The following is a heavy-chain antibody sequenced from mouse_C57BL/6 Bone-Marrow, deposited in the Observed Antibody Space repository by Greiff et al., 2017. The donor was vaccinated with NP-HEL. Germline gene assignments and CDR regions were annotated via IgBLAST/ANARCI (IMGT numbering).Heavy chain of an antibody. CDR1: GYTFTSYG. D-gene: IGHD2-1*01. CDR3: ARFGKGAY. CDR2: IYPRSGNT. V-gene: IGHV1-81*01. J-gene: IGHJ3*01. Sequence: QVQLKQSGAELARPGASVKLSCKASGYTFTSYGISWVKQRTGQGLEWIGEIYPRSGNTYYNEKFKGKATLTADKSSSTAYMELRSLTSEDSAVYFCARFGKGAYWGQGTLVTVSA.